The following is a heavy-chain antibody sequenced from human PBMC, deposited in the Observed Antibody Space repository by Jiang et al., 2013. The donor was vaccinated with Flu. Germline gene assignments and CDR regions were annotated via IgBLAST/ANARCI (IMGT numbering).Heavy chain of an antibody. CDR3: ARERWLQQDVDY. Sequence: FSSYWMSWVRQAPGKGLEWVANIKQDGSEKYYVDSVKGRFTISRDNAKNSLYLQMNSLRAEDTAVYYCARERWLQQDVDYWGQGTLVTVSS. V-gene: IGHV3-7*05. CDR1: FSSYW. J-gene: IGHJ4*02. D-gene: IGHD5-24*01. CDR2: IKQDGSEK.